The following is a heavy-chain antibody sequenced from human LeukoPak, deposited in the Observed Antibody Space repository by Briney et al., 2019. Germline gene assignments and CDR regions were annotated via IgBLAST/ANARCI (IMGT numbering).Heavy chain of an antibody. Sequence: PGGSLRLSCAASGFTFSGYGIHWVRQAPGKGLVWVSRINTDGSTITYADSVKGRFTISRDNAKNTLYLQMNSLRAEDTAVYFCARERKSSTSMDYWGQGTLVTVSS. CDR3: ARERKSSTSMDY. CDR2: INTDGSTI. CDR1: GFTFSGYG. D-gene: IGHD2-2*01. V-gene: IGHV3-74*01. J-gene: IGHJ4*02.